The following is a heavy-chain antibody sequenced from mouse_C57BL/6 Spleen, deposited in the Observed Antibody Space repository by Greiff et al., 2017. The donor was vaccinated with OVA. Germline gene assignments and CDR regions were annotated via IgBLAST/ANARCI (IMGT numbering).Heavy chain of an antibody. CDR1: GYTFTSYW. D-gene: IGHD2-5*01. V-gene: IGHV1-64*01. J-gene: IGHJ4*01. CDR3: ARGDYSNYLPDYYAMDY. CDR2: IHPNSGST. Sequence: QVQLKQPGAELVKPGASVKLSCKASGYTFTSYWMHWVKQRPGQGLEWIGMIHPNSGSTNYNEKFKSKATLTVDKSSSTAYMQLSSLTSEDSAVYYCARGDYSNYLPDYYAMDYWGQGTSVTVSS.